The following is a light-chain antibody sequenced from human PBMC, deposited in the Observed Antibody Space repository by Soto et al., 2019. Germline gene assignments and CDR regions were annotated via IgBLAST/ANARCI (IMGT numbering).Light chain of an antibody. CDR1: SSDVGGYNY. Sequence: QSALTQPASVSGSPGQSITISCTGTSSDVGGYNYVSWYQQHPGKAPKLMIYDVSARPSGVSNRFSGSKSGNTASLTISGLQAEDEADYYCSSSKISSTLFVFGTGTKLTVL. J-gene: IGLJ1*01. CDR2: DVS. CDR3: SSSKISSTLFV. V-gene: IGLV2-14*03.